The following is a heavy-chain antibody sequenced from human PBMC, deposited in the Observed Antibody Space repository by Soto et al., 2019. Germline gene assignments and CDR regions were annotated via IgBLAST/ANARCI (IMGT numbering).Heavy chain of an antibody. Sequence: PSETLSLTCTVSGGSISSSSYYWGWIRQPPGKGLEWIGSIYYSGSTYYNPSLKSRVTISVDTSKNQFSLKLSSVTAADTAVYYWARHSGRYGYPYYYGMDVWGQGTTVTVSS. J-gene: IGHJ6*02. CDR2: IYYSGST. D-gene: IGHD5-18*01. CDR3: ARHSGRYGYPYYYGMDV. CDR1: GGSISSSSYY. V-gene: IGHV4-39*01.